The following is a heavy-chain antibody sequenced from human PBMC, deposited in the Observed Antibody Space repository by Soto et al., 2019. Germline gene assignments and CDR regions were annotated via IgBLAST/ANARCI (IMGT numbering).Heavy chain of an antibody. V-gene: IGHV3-48*01. CDR1: GFTFSGYT. CDR3: ARLPPDSYYGSGTYCDF. CDR2: ISSSGSTI. Sequence: GGSLRLSCVASGFTFSGYTMSWVRQAPGKGLEWVSYISSSGSTIYYADSVKGRFTISRDNAKNSLYLQMNSLRAEDTAVYYCARLPPDSYYGSGTYCDFWGQGTLVTVYS. D-gene: IGHD3-10*01. J-gene: IGHJ4*02.